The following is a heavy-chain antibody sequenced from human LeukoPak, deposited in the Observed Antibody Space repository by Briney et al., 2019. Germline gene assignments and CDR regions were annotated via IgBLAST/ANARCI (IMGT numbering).Heavy chain of an antibody. D-gene: IGHD5-12*01. V-gene: IGHV3-30*04. CDR1: GFTFSSYA. CDR2: ISYDGSNK. J-gene: IGHJ6*03. CDR3: ARGSRAIVATKFARGRYMDV. Sequence: TGGSLRLSCAASGFTFSSYAMHWVRQAPGKGLEWVAVISYDGSNKYYADSVKGRFTIPRDNSKNTLYLQMNSLRTEDTAVYYCARGSRAIVATKFARGRYMDVWGKGTTVTVSS.